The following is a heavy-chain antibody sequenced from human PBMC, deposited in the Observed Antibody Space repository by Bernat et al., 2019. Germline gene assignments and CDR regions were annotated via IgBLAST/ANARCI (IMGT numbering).Heavy chain of an antibody. D-gene: IGHD2-2*01. CDR3: ARAGVVVPAATYYYYYMDV. Sequence: QVQLVESGGGVVQPGRSLRLSCAASGFTFSSYGMHWVHQAPGKGLEWVAVIWYDGSNKYYADSVKGRFTISRDNSKNTLYLQMNSLRAEDTAVYYCARAGVVVPAATYYYYYMDVWGKGTTVTVSS. CDR1: GFTFSSYG. J-gene: IGHJ6*03. V-gene: IGHV3-33*01. CDR2: IWYDGSNK.